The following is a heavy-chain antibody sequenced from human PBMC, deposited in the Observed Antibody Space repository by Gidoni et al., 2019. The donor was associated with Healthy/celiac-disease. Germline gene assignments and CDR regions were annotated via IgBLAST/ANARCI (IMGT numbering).Heavy chain of an antibody. CDR1: GFTFGSYE. V-gene: IGHV3-48*03. CDR3: ARTYSDFTYYGMDV. CDR2: ISSSGSTI. D-gene: IGHD1-26*01. J-gene: IGHJ6*02. Sequence: EVQLVESGGGLVQPGGSLRLSCAASGFTFGSYEMNWVRQAPGKGLEWVSYISSSGSTIYYADSVKGRFTISRDNAKNSLYLQMNSLRAEDTAVYYCARTYSDFTYYGMDVWGQGTTVTVSS.